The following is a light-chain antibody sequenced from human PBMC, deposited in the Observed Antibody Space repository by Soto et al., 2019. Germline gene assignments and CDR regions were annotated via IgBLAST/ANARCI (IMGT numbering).Light chain of an antibody. J-gene: IGLJ1*01. Sequence: QSVLTQPPSLSGAPGQRVTISCTGSSSDIGAGSEVHWYQQLPGTAPKLLIFGSTNRPSGVPDRFSGSKSATSASLAITGLQAEDEADYYCQFYDNSLSAYVFGTGTKLTVL. CDR2: GST. CDR1: SSDIGAGSE. CDR3: QFYDNSLSAYV. V-gene: IGLV1-40*01.